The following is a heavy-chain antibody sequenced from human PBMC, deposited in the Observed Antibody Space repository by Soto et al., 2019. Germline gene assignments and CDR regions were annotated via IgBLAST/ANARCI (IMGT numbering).Heavy chain of an antibody. CDR2: INHSGST. V-gene: IGHV4-34*01. D-gene: IGHD3-9*01. CDR1: GGSFSGYY. J-gene: IGHJ5*02. Sequence: SETLSLTCAVYGGSFSGYYWSWIRQPPGKGLEWIGEINHSGSTNYNPSLKSRVTISVDTSKNQFSLKLSSVTAADTAVYYCARAYYDILRERAFDPWGQGTLVTVSS. CDR3: ARAYYDILRERAFDP.